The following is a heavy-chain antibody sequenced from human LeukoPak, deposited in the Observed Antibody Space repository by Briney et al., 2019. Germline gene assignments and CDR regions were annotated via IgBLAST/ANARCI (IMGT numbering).Heavy chain of an antibody. CDR1: GFTVSSNY. D-gene: IGHD3-22*01. Sequence: PGGSLRLSCAASGFTVSSNYMSWVRQAPGKGLEWVSVIYSGGSTYYADSVKGRFTISRDNSKNSLYPQMNSLRAEDTAVYYWARENYDSSGYDYWGQGTLVTVSS. V-gene: IGHV3-53*01. J-gene: IGHJ4*02. CDR3: ARENYDSSGYDY. CDR2: IYSGGST.